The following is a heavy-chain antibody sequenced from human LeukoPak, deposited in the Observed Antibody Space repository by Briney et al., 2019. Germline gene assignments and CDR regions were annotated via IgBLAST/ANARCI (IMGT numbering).Heavy chain of an antibody. D-gene: IGHD1-26*01. CDR2: IYHSGST. Sequence: PSETLSLTCAVSGYSISSGYYWGWIRQPPGKGLEWIGSIYHSGSTYYNSSLKSRVTISVDTSKNQFSLKLSSVTAADTAVYYCAVIVGATFVWYWGQGTLVTVSS. CDR3: AVIVGATFVWY. V-gene: IGHV4-38-2*01. J-gene: IGHJ4*02. CDR1: GYSISSGYY.